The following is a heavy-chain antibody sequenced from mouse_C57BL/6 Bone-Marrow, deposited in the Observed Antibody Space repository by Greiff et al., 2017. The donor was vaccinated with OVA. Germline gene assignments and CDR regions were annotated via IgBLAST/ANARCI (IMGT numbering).Heavy chain of an antibody. CDR2: ISYDGSN. V-gene: IGHV3-6*01. D-gene: IGHD2-4*01. CDR3: ATYDYEGNYFDY. CDR1: GYSITSGYY. Sequence: EVQLQESGPGLVKPSQSLSLTCSVTGYSITSGYYWNWIRQFPGNKLEWMGYISYDGSNNYNPSLKNRISITRDTSKNQFFLKLNSVTTEDTATYYCATYDYEGNYFDYWGQGTTLTVSS. J-gene: IGHJ2*01.